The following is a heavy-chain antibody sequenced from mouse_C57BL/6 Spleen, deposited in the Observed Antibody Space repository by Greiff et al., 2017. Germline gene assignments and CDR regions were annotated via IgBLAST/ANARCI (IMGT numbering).Heavy chain of an antibody. CDR2: IDPNGGGT. V-gene: IGHV1-72*01. D-gene: IGHD2-13*01. CDR1: GYTFTSYW. Sequence: QVQLQQPGAELVKPGASVKLSCKASGYTFTSYWMHWVKQRPGRGLEWIGRIDPNGGGTNYNEKFTSKATLTIDKPSSTAYMQLSSLTSEDSEFYYCARRLLQGDYFDYWGQGTTLTVSS. J-gene: IGHJ2*01. CDR3: ARRLLQGDYFDY.